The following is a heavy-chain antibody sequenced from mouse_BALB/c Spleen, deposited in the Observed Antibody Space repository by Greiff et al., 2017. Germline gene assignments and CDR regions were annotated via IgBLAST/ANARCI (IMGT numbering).Heavy chain of an antibody. Sequence: VKVVESGPGLVAPSQSLSITCTVSGFSLTSYGVHWVRQPPGKGLEWLGVIWAGGSTNYNSALMSRLSISKDNSKSQVFLKMNSLQTDDTAMYYCARDRDDGYFYFDYWGQGTTLTVSS. J-gene: IGHJ2*01. CDR3: ARDRDDGYFYFDY. CDR2: IWAGGST. V-gene: IGHV2-9*02. CDR1: GFSLTSYG. D-gene: IGHD2-3*01.